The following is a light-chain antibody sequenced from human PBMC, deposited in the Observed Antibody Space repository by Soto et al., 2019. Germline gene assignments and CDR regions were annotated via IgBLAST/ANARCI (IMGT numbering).Light chain of an antibody. J-gene: IGKJ5*01. CDR3: QQLYTLPFT. CDR2: EAS. CDR1: HDISTF. V-gene: IGKV1-9*01. Sequence: DIQLTQSPSLLSASLGDRVTITCRASHDISTFLAWYQQKPGKAPKLLIYEASTLQSGVPSRFSGSGSGTEFTLTISGLLPEDFAAYHCQQLYTLPFTFGQGTLLAV.